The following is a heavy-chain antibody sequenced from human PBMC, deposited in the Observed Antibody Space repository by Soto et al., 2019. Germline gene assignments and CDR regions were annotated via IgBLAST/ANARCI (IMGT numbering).Heavy chain of an antibody. CDR2: ISYDGSNR. V-gene: IGHV3-30*18. D-gene: IGHD2-2*01. J-gene: IGHJ3*02. CDR1: GFTFSSYD. CDR3: AKDRVVRGNGAFDI. Sequence: QVQLVESGGAVVQPGRSLRLSCAASGFTFSSYDMHWVRQAPGKGLEWVAVISYDGSNRYYADSVKGRFTISRDNSKNTLYLQMNSLRAEDTAVYYCAKDRVVRGNGAFDIWGQGTMVTVSS.